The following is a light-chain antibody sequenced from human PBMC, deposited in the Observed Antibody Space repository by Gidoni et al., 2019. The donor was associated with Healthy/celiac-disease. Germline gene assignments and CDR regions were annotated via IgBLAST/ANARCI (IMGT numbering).Light chain of an antibody. CDR3: SSYTSSSTLV. Sequence: SALNQPASVSGSPGQSITISCTGTSSDVGGYNYVSWYQQHPGKAPKLMISEVSTRPSGVSNRFSGSKSGNTASLTISGLQAEDEADYYCSSYTSSSTLVFGGGTKLTVL. CDR2: EVS. CDR1: SSDVGGYNY. V-gene: IGLV2-14*01. J-gene: IGLJ2*01.